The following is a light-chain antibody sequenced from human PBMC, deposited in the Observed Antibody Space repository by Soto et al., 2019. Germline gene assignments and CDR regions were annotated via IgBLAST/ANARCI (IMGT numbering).Light chain of an antibody. V-gene: IGLV2-8*01. J-gene: IGLJ1*01. CDR3: CSYAGSSYV. CDR2: NVN. CDR1: SRDIGGYDF. Sequence: QSVLTQPPSASGSPGQAVTISCTGTSRDIGGYDFVSWYQVRPGEAPQLIIYNVNGRPSGVPRRFSGSKSGNTASLTASGLQAVDEADYYCCSYAGSSYVFGTGTKVTVL.